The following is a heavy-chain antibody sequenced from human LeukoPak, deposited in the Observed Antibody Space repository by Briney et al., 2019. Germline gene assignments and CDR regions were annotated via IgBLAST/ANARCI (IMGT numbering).Heavy chain of an antibody. D-gene: IGHD6-13*01. J-gene: IGHJ4*02. Sequence: PGGSLRLSCAASGFTFSSYAMRWVRQAPGKGLEWVSAISGSGSSTYYADSVKGRFTISRDNSKNSLYLQMHSLRAGDTAVYFCAKDKFRSSLGPFDYWGQGTLVTVSS. CDR3: AKDKFRSSLGPFDY. V-gene: IGHV3-23*01. CDR2: ISGSGSST. CDR1: GFTFSSYA.